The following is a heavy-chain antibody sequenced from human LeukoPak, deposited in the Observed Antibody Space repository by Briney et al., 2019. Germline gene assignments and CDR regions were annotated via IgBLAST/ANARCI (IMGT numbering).Heavy chain of an antibody. V-gene: IGHV3-7*03. J-gene: IGHJ4*02. CDR2: IRHDGTEK. CDR3: LRDFYVDY. D-gene: IGHD2/OR15-2a*01. Sequence: GGSLRLSCAASGFTFNVYRMNWVRQAPGKGLEWVANIRHDGTEKNYVDSVKGRFTIYRDNAENTLYLQMNSLRADVTPGYYCLRDFYVDYCGQGATVTVSS. CDR1: GFTFNVYR.